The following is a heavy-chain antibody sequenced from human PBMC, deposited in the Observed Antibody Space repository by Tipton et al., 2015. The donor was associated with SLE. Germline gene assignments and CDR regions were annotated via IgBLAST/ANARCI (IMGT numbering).Heavy chain of an antibody. CDR2: IGPTSTYI. CDR3: YSGYASEAFDI. D-gene: IGHD5-12*01. Sequence: GSLRLSCAASGFTFSAYSMNWVRQVPGKGLEWVSSIGPTSTYIYYADSVRGRFTISRDNAKNTLYLQMNSLRAEDTAVYYCYSGYASEAFDIWGQGTMVTVSS. CDR1: GFTFSAYS. V-gene: IGHV3-21*01. J-gene: IGHJ3*02.